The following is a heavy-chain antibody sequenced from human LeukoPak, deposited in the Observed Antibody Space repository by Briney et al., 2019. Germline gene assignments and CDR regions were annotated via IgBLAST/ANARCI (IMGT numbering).Heavy chain of an antibody. Sequence: ASVKVSCKASGYTFTSYGISWVRQAPGQGLEWIGWISAYNGNTNYAQKLQGRVTMTTDTSTSTAYMELRSLRSDDTAVYYCARDSRVAAAAPKNPWGQGTLVTVSS. CDR2: ISAYNGNT. CDR1: GYTFTSYG. V-gene: IGHV1-18*01. J-gene: IGHJ5*02. CDR3: ARDSRVAAAAPKNP. D-gene: IGHD6-13*01.